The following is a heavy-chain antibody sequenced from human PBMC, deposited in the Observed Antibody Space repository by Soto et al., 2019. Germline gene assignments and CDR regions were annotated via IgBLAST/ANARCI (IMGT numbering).Heavy chain of an antibody. J-gene: IGHJ6*02. CDR1: GFTFSSYG. V-gene: IGHV3-30*18. Sequence: QVQLVEYGGGVVQPGRSLRISCAASGFTFSSYGMHWVRQAPGKGLEWVAGILYDGSKKYYADSVKGRFTISRDNSKNTLYLQMSSLRAEDTALYYCVKDGSSGWPYFDDMDVWGQGTTVTVSS. D-gene: IGHD6-19*01. CDR3: VKDGSSGWPYFDDMDV. CDR2: ILYDGSKK.